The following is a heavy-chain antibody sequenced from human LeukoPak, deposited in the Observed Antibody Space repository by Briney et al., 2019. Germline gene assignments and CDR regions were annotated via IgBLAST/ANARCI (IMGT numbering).Heavy chain of an antibody. V-gene: IGHV1-69-2*01. CDR2: VDPEDGET. Sequence: GASVKVSCKASGYTFTGYYMHWVRQAPGQGLEWMGLVDPEDGETIYAEKFQGRVTITADTSTDTAYMELSSLRSEDTAVYYCATDSSNLEGYSYGRDYYYYMDVWGKGTTVTVSS. J-gene: IGHJ6*03. CDR1: GYTFTGYY. CDR3: ATDSSNLEGYSYGRDYYYYMDV. D-gene: IGHD5-18*01.